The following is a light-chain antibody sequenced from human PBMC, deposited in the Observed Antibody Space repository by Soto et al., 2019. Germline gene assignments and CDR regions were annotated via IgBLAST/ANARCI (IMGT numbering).Light chain of an antibody. CDR3: QQYNNWPPT. CDR2: GAS. J-gene: IGKJ5*01. V-gene: IGKV3-15*01. Sequence: EIVMTQSPATLSVSPGERATLSCRASQSVSSNLAWYQQKPGQAPRLLIYGASTRATGIPARFSGSGSGTDLTLTISSLQSEDFEVYYCQQYNNWPPTFGQGTRLEIK. CDR1: QSVSSN.